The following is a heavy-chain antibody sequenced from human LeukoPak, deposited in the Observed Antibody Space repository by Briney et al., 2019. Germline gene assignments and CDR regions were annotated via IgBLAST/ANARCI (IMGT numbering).Heavy chain of an antibody. J-gene: IGHJ4*02. CDR3: AKDRVTVITSPFDY. D-gene: IGHD4-23*01. CDR1: GFTFSSYS. Sequence: GGSLRLSCAASGFTFSSYSMNWVRQAPGKGLEWVSYISSSSSTIYYADSVKGRFTISRDDSKNTLYLQMNNLRAEDTAVYYCAKDRVTVITSPFDYWGQGTLVTVSS. CDR2: ISSSSSTI. V-gene: IGHV3-48*01.